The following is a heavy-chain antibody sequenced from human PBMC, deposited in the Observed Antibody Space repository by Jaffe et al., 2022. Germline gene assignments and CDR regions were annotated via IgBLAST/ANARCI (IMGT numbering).Heavy chain of an antibody. CDR2: ISGSGGST. J-gene: IGHJ4*02. Sequence: EVQLLESGGGLVQPGGSLRLSCAASGFTFSSYAMSWVRQAPGKGLEWVSAISGSGGSTYYADSVKGRFTISRDNSKNTLYLQMNSLRAEDTAVYYCASAHKSHYYGDPNPFDYWGQGTLVTVSS. CDR3: ASAHKSHYYGDPNPFDY. D-gene: IGHD4-17*01. CDR1: GFTFSSYA. V-gene: IGHV3-23*01.